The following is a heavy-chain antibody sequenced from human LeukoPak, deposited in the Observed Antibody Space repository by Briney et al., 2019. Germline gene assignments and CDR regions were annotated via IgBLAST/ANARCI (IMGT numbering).Heavy chain of an antibody. CDR2: INPRGGST. CDR1: GYTFTSYY. D-gene: IGHD6-6*01. J-gene: IGHJ4*02. V-gene: IGHV1-46*01. Sequence: GASVKVSCKASGYTFTSYYMHWVRQAPGQGLEWMGIINPRGGSTSYAQKLQGRVTMTTDTSTSTAYMELRSLRSDDTAVYYCARGEYSSFNYYFDYWGQGTLVTVSS. CDR3: ARGEYSSFNYYFDY.